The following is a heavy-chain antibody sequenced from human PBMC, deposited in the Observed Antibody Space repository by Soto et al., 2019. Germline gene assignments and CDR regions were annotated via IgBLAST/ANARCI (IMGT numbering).Heavy chain of an antibody. CDR3: ARGFWVTIFGVVIPNYYYYGMDV. Sequence: SETLSLTCAVYGGSFSGYYWSWIRQPPGKGLEWIGEINHSGSTNYNPSLKSRVTISVDTSKNQFSLKLSSVTAADTAVYYCARGFWVTIFGVVIPNYYYYGMDVWGQGTTVTVS. CDR2: INHSGST. D-gene: IGHD3-3*01. J-gene: IGHJ6*02. CDR1: GGSFSGYY. V-gene: IGHV4-34*01.